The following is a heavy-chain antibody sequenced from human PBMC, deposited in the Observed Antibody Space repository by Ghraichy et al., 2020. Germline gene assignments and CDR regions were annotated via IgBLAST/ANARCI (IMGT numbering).Heavy chain of an antibody. Sequence: SETLSLTCTVSGGSISSSSYYWGWIRQPPGKGLEWIGSIYYSGSTYYNPSLKSRVTISVDTSKNQFSLKLSSVTAADTAVYYCARHLFEMPPSSGYPHWFDPWGQGTLVTVSS. CDR3: ARHLFEMPPSSGYPHWFDP. CDR2: IYYSGST. CDR1: GGSISSSSYY. D-gene: IGHD3-22*01. V-gene: IGHV4-39*01. J-gene: IGHJ5*02.